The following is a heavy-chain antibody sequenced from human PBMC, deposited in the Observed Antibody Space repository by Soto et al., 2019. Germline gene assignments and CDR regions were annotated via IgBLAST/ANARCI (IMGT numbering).Heavy chain of an antibody. V-gene: IGHV3-66*01. CDR2: FDNGGNT. CDR1: GFKVGSLY. CDR3: VRDDVYCGGGRCYGVPMDV. D-gene: IGHD2-15*01. J-gene: IGHJ6*03. Sequence: GGSLRLSCAVAGFKVGSLYMSWVRQPPGKGPEWVALFDNGGNTYYAESVKGRFTISRDSSENTLDLQLNSLRAEDTAVYYCVRDDVYCGGGRCYGVPMDVWGKGTTVTVSS.